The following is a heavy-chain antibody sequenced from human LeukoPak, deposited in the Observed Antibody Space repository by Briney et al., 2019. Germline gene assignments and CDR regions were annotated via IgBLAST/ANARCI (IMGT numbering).Heavy chain of an antibody. D-gene: IGHD1-1*01. CDR3: ARDERTNWNDGRGYWYFDL. CDR1: GDSVSSNSAA. V-gene: IGHV6-1*01. Sequence: SQTLSLTCAISGDSVSSNSAAWNWIRQSPSRGLEWLGRTYYRSKWYNDYAVSVKSRITINPDTSKNQFSLQLNSVTPEDTAVYYCARDERTNWNDGRGYWYFDLWGRGTLVTVSS. CDR2: TYYRSKWYN. J-gene: IGHJ2*01.